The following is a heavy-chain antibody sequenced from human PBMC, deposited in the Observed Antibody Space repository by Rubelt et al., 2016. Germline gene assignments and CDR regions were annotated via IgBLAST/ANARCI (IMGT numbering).Heavy chain of an antibody. CDR1: VGTVSSYA. V-gene: IGHV1-69*04. J-gene: IGHJ3*02. D-gene: IGHD3-22*01. CDR2: IIPILGIA. Sequence: QVQLVQSGAEVKKPGSSVKVSCKASVGTVSSYAISWVRQAPGQGLEWMGRIIPILGIANYAQKFQGRVTITADKSTSTAYMALSSLRSEDKDLYYCACDRVRDDSSGGEAFDIWGQGTMVTVSS. CDR3: ACDRVRDDSSGGEAFDI.